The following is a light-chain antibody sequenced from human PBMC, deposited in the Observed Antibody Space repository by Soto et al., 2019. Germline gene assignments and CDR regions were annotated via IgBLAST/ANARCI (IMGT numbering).Light chain of an antibody. CDR1: QSVSSK. Sequence: EIVMTQSPSTLSVSPGERATLSCRASQSVSSKLAWYQQKPGQAPRLLIYGASTRATGIPARFSGSGSGTEFTLTISSLQSEDFATYYCQHYNSYPWTCGQGPRWIS. V-gene: IGKV3-15*01. CDR2: GAS. J-gene: IGKJ1*01. CDR3: QHYNSYPWT.